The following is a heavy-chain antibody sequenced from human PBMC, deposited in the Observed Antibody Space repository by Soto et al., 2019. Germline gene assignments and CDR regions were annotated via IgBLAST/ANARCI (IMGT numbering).Heavy chain of an antibody. J-gene: IGHJ4*02. Sequence: ASVTVSFASSGFTFTGAYRHLGRQAPGQGLEWMGWINPNSGGTNYAQKFQGRVTMTRDTSISTAYMELSRLRSDDTAVYYCARSMVRGVIITGWDWGQGTRVSVSA. CDR3: ARSMVRGVIITGWD. D-gene: IGHD3-10*01. CDR2: INPNSGGT. CDR1: GFTFTGAY. V-gene: IGHV1-2*02.